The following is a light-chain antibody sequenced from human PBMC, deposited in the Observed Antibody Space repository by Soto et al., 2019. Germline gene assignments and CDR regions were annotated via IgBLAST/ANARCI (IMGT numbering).Light chain of an antibody. V-gene: IGKV1-8*01. CDR2: AAS. CDR3: QQYYSFPS. CDR1: QGISSY. Sequence: AIRMTQSPSSLSASTGDRFTITCRASQGISSYLAWYQQKPGKAPKLLIYAASTLQSGVPSRFSGSGSGTDLTLSISRLQSEDFATYHCQQYYSFPSVGQGTKVDIK. J-gene: IGKJ1*01.